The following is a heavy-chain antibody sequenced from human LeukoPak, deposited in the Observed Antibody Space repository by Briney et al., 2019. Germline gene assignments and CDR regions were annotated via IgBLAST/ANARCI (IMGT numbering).Heavy chain of an antibody. D-gene: IGHD1-26*01. CDR3: TREGDFDY. V-gene: IGHV3-30*02. Sequence: PGGSLRLSCAASGFTFSSYAMSWVRQAPGKGLEWVSFIRYDESDKYYADSVKGRFTISRDNSKNTLYLQMNSLRPEDTAVYFCTREGDFDYWGQGTLVTVSS. CDR2: IRYDESDK. J-gene: IGHJ4*02. CDR1: GFTFSSYA.